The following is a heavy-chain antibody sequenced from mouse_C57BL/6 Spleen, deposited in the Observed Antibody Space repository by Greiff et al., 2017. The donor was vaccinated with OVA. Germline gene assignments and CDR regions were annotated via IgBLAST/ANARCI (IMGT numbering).Heavy chain of an antibody. CDR2: ISSGSSTI. J-gene: IGHJ4*01. Sequence: EVQVVESGGGLVKPGGSLKLSCAASGFTFSDYGMHWVRQAPEKGLEWVAYISSGSSTIYYADTGKGRFTISRDNAKNTLFLQMTSLRSEDTAMYYCARHGGYSSYYAMDYWGQGTSVTVSS. D-gene: IGHD2-3*01. CDR3: ARHGGYSSYYAMDY. CDR1: GFTFSDYG. V-gene: IGHV5-17*01.